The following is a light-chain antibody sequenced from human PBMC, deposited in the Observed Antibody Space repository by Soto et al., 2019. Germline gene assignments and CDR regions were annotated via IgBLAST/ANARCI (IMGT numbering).Light chain of an antibody. Sequence: EIVLTQSPGTLSLSPGERATLSCRASQSVSSSYLAWYQQKPGQAPRLLIYGASSRATGIPDRFSGSGSGTDFTLTISRLVPEDFAVYCCQQYGSSPPWTFGQGTKVEIK. CDR1: QSVSSSY. CDR3: QQYGSSPPWT. CDR2: GAS. V-gene: IGKV3-20*01. J-gene: IGKJ1*01.